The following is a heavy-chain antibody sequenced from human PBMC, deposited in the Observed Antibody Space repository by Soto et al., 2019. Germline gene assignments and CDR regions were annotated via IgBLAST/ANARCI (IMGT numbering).Heavy chain of an antibody. Sequence: SGPTLVNPTQTLTLTCTFSGFSLSTSGMCVSWIRQPPGKALEWLARIDWDDDKYYSTSLKTRLTISKDTSKNQVVLTMTNMDPVDTATYYCARINLGLEHTIFGVAVYYYYGMGVWGQGTTVTVSS. CDR3: ARINLGLEHTIFGVAVYYYYGMGV. CDR2: IDWDDDK. V-gene: IGHV2-70*11. J-gene: IGHJ6*02. CDR1: GFSLSTSGMC. D-gene: IGHD3-3*01.